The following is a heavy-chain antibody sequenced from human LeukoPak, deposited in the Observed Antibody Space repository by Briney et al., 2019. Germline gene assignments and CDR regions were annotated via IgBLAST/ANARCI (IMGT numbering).Heavy chain of an antibody. Sequence: SETLSLTCAVYGGSFSGYYWSWIRQPPGKGLEWIGEINHSGSTNYNPSLKSRVTISVDTSKNQFSLKLSSVTAADTAVYYCARRVAYYYDSSGSIRSPYFDYWGQGTLVTVSS. CDR3: ARRVAYYYDSSGSIRSPYFDY. V-gene: IGHV4-34*01. J-gene: IGHJ4*02. CDR1: GGSFSGYY. D-gene: IGHD3-22*01. CDR2: INHSGST.